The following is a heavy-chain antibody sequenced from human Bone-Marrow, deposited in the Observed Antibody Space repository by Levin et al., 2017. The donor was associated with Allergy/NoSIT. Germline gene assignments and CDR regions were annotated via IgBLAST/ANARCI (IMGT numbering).Heavy chain of an antibody. D-gene: IGHD5-12*01. CDR3: TRDSGYDYGAFNI. J-gene: IGHJ3*02. CDR1: GLTFSDAW. V-gene: IGHV3-15*01. Sequence: PGGSLRLSCVVSGLTFSDAWMSWVRQAPGKGLEWVGRIKSKIDGVTTDYIAPVKGRFTISRDDSKSTLYLQMNSLKTEDTAVYYCTRDSGYDYGAFNIWGQGTMVTVSS. CDR2: IKSKIDGVTT.